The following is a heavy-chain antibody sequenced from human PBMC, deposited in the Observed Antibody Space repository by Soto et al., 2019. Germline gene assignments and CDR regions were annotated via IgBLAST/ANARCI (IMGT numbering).Heavy chain of an antibody. Sequence: PSQTLSLTCAISGDSVSSNSAAWNWIRQSPSRGLEWLGRTYYRSKWYNDYAVSVKSRITVNPDTSKNQFSLQLNSVTPEDSAVYYCARDFWVSWNGDRNYYYGGDVWGQGTTVTVSS. CDR2: TYYRSKWYN. D-gene: IGHD1-1*01. V-gene: IGHV6-1*01. CDR3: ARDFWVSWNGDRNYYYGGDV. J-gene: IGHJ6*02. CDR1: GDSVSSNSAA.